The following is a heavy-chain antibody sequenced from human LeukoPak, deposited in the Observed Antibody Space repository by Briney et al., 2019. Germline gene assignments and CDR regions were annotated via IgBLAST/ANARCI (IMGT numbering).Heavy chain of an antibody. CDR1: GDSVSSDSVT. V-gene: IGHV6-1*01. CDR3: ARNLLNWNDLSAFDI. D-gene: IGHD1-1*01. Sequence: SQTLSLTCAISGDSVSSDSVTWNWIRQSPSRGLEWLGRTYYRSKYYNDYAVSVKSRITINPDTSKNQFSLQLNSVTPEDTAVYYCARNLLNWNDLSAFDIWGQGTMVTVSS. J-gene: IGHJ3*02. CDR2: TYYRSKYYN.